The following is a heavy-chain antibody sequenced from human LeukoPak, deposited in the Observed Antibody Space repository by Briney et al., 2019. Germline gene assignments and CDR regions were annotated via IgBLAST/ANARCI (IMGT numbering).Heavy chain of an antibody. CDR3: ASTVGSYSTYYYYYYMDV. J-gene: IGHJ6*03. Sequence: ASVKVSCKASGYTFTGYYMRWVRQAPGQGLEWMGWINPNSGGTNYAQKFQGRVTMTRDTSISTAYMELSRLRSDDTAVYYCASTVGSYSTYYYYYYMDVWGKGTTVTVSS. D-gene: IGHD1-26*01. CDR1: GYTFTGYY. V-gene: IGHV1-2*02. CDR2: INPNSGGT.